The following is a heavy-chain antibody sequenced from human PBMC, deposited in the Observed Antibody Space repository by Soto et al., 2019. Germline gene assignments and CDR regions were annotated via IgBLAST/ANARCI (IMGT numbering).Heavy chain of an antibody. J-gene: IGHJ4*02. Sequence: SVKVSCKASGYTFTSYGISWVRQAPGQRLEWMGWISADNGNTNYAQKLQGRVTMTTDTSTSTAYMELRSLRSDDTAVYYCARDAAVGLFDYWGQGTLVTVSS. CDR1: GYTFTSYG. V-gene: IGHV1-18*01. CDR2: ISADNGNT. D-gene: IGHD1-26*01. CDR3: ARDAAVGLFDY.